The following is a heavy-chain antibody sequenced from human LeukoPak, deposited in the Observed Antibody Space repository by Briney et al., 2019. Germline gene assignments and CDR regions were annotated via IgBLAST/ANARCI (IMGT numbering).Heavy chain of an antibody. D-gene: IGHD3-22*01. CDR3: ARSQDSSGYYDY. CDR2: TNSDGSST. Sequence: GGSLRLSCAASGFTFSSYWMHWVRHAPGKGLVWVSRTNSDGSSTNYADSVKGRFTISRDNAKNTLYLQMNSLRAEDTAVYYCARSQDSSGYYDYWGQGTLVTVSS. V-gene: IGHV3-74*01. J-gene: IGHJ4*02. CDR1: GFTFSSYW.